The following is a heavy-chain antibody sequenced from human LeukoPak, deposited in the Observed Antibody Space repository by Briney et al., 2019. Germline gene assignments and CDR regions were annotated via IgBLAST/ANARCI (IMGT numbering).Heavy chain of an antibody. Sequence: GGSLRLSCSASGFTFSNYGMSWVRQAPGKGLEWVSGIHGSSGSTYYAVSVKGRSTISRDNSKNTLYLQMNSLRAEDTAVYYCAREYDFWSGYSFDYWGQGTLVTVSS. CDR2: IHGSSGST. V-gene: IGHV3-23*01. J-gene: IGHJ4*02. CDR1: GFTFSNYG. D-gene: IGHD3-3*01. CDR3: AREYDFWSGYSFDY.